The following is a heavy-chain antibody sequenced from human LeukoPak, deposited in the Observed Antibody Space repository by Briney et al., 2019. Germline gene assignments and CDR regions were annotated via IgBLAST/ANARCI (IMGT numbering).Heavy chain of an antibody. D-gene: IGHD4-17*01. CDR3: ARDSDYGDYGGWFDP. Sequence: GASVKVSCKASGGTFNIYSINWVRQAPGQGLGWMGGIFPTFGTPHYAKTFQTRVTISADISTTTAYLELTSLRSDDTAVYYCARDSDYGDYGGWFDPWGQGTLVSVSS. CDR1: GGTFNIYS. J-gene: IGHJ5*02. CDR2: IFPTFGTP. V-gene: IGHV1-69*06.